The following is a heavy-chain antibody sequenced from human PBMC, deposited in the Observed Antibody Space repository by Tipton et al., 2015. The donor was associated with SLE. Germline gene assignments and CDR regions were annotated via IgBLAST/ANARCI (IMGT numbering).Heavy chain of an antibody. D-gene: IGHD3-10*01. CDR2: IIPIFGTA. Sequence: QVQLVQSGPEVKKPGSSVKVSCKASGGTFSSYAISWVRQAPGQGLEWMGGIIPIFGTANYAQKFQGRVTITADKSTSTAYMELSSLRSEDTAVYYCARGPGLLWFGERKGAFDIWGQGTMVTVSS. CDR3: ARGPGLLWFGERKGAFDI. J-gene: IGHJ3*02. V-gene: IGHV1-69*06. CDR1: GGTFSSYA.